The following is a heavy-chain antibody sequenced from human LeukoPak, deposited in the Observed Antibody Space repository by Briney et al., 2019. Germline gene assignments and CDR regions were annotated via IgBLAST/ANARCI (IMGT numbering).Heavy chain of an antibody. CDR1: GYTLTELS. V-gene: IGHV1-24*01. CDR2: FDPEDGET. D-gene: IGHD1-26*01. Sequence: ASVKVSCKVSGYTLTELSMHWVRQAPGKGLEWMGGFDPEDGETIYAQKFQGRVTMTEDTSTDTAYMELSSLRPEDTAVYYCATDWLVGATYAFDIWGQGTMVTVSS. J-gene: IGHJ3*02. CDR3: ATDWLVGATYAFDI.